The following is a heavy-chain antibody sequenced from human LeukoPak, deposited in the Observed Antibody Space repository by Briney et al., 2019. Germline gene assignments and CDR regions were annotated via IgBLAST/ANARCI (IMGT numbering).Heavy chain of an antibody. CDR1: GFSCSSCA. CDR3: AKAAPAAAGY. V-gene: IGHV3-23*01. D-gene: IGHD2-2*01. Sequence: GGSLRLSCAASGFSCSSCAMSVVRQAPGEGLKWVSAISGSGGSTYYADFVKGRFTISRDNSKNTLYLQMNSLRAEDTAVYYCAKAAPAAAGYCGQGTLVTVSS. J-gene: IGHJ4*02. CDR2: ISGSGGST.